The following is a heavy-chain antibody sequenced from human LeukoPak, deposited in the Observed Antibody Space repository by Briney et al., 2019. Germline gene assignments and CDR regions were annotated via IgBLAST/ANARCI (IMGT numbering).Heavy chain of an antibody. CDR3: ASYWSTSGNSYYYYYMDV. Sequence: ASVKVSCKASGYTFTSYGISWVRQAPGQGLEWMGWISAYNGNTNYAQKLQGRVTMTTDTSTSTAYMELRSLRSDDTAVYYCASYWSTSGNSYYYYYMDVWGKGTTVTVSS. J-gene: IGHJ6*03. V-gene: IGHV1-18*01. CDR1: GYTFTSYG. CDR2: ISAYNGNT. D-gene: IGHD2-2*01.